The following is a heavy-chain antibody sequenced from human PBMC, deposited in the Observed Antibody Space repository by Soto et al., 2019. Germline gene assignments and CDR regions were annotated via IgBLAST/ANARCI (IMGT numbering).Heavy chain of an antibody. CDR2: ISAYNGNT. Sequence: ASVKVSCKASGYTFTSYGISWVRQAPGQGLEWMGWISAYNGNTNYAQKLQGRVTMTTETSTSTAYMELRSLRSDDTAVYYCASFPYSYYGMDVWGQGTTVTVYS. V-gene: IGHV1-18*04. CDR1: GYTFTSYG. CDR3: ASFPYSYYGMDV. J-gene: IGHJ6*02.